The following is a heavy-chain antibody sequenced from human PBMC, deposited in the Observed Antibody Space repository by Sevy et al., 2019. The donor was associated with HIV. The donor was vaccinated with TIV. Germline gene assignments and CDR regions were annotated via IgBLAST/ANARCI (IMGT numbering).Heavy chain of an antibody. CDR3: ARDAGYSTDWYPSVY. D-gene: IGHD6-19*01. Sequence: GGSLRLSCAASEFMFSTYAMHWVRQAPGKGLEWVAVISYDGSSHYYADSVKGRFTISRDNSKNTLFLQMNSLRLEDTAFYYCARDAGYSTDWYPSVYWGQGTLVTVSS. CDR2: ISYDGSSH. V-gene: IGHV3-30-3*01. J-gene: IGHJ4*02. CDR1: EFMFSTYA.